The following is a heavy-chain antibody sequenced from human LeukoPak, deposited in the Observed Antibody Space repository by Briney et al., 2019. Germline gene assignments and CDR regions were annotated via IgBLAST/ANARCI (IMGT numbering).Heavy chain of an antibody. CDR3: AKTRGHDMDV. V-gene: IGHV3-23*01. D-gene: IGHD3-16*01. Sequence: GGSLRLSCAASGFSFSTYGMSWVRQAPGKRLDWVSAISGSAAGGGTYYADSVKGRFTIARDNSQNTLYLQMSSLRAEDTAVYYCAKTRGHDMDVWGQGTTVIVSS. CDR1: GFSFSTYG. CDR2: ISGSAAGGGT. J-gene: IGHJ6*02.